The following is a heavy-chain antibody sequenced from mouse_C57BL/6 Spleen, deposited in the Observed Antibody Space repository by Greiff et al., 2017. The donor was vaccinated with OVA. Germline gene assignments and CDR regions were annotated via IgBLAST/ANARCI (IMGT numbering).Heavy chain of an antibody. CDR1: GFTFSDYG. D-gene: IGHD1-1*01. J-gene: IGHJ4*01. CDR3: ARGSNYYGSSPYAMDY. CDR2: ISSGSSTI. Sequence: EVQLVESGGGLVKPGGSLKLSCAASGFTFSDYGMHWVRQAPEKGLEWVAYISSGSSTIYYADTVKGRFTISRDNAKNTLFLQMTSLRSEDTAMYYCARGSNYYGSSPYAMDYWGQGTSVTVSS. V-gene: IGHV5-17*01.